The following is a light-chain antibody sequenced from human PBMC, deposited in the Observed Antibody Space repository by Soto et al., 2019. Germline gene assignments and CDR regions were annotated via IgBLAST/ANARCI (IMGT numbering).Light chain of an antibody. Sequence: QSALTQPASVSGSPGQSITISCTGTNRDVGGYVSWYQQHPGKAPKLMIYEVSNRPSGVSNRFSGSKSGNTASLTISGLQAEDEADYYCRSYTSSNTVVFGGGTKLTVL. CDR1: NRDVGGY. V-gene: IGLV2-14*01. J-gene: IGLJ2*01. CDR3: RSYTSSNTVV. CDR2: EVS.